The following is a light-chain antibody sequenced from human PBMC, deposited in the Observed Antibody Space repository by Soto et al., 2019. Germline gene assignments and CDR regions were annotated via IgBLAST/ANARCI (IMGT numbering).Light chain of an antibody. V-gene: IGLV2-14*03. CDR3: TSYTTSSTLI. CDR2: DVT. Sequence: QSALTQPASVSGSPGQSITISCTGTSSDVGRYKLVSWYQQHPGKAPKLMIYDVTNRPSGVSNRFSGSKSGNTASLTISGLQAEDEADCYCTSYTTSSTLIFGGGTQLTVL. J-gene: IGLJ2*01. CDR1: SSDVGRYKL.